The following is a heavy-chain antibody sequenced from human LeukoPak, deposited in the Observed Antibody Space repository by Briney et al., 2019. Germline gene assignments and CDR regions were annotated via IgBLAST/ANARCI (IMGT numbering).Heavy chain of an antibody. CDR1: GYTFTSYD. D-gene: IGHD2-15*01. CDR2: MNPNSGNT. V-gene: IGHV1-8*02. J-gene: IGHJ4*02. CDR3: ATDPSYCSGGSCYSGDY. Sequence: ASVKVSCKASGYTFTSYDINWVRQATGQGLEWMGWMNPNSGNTGYAQKFQGRVTMTEDTSTDTAYMELSSLRSEDTAVYYCATDPSYCSGGSCYSGDYWGQGTLVTVSS.